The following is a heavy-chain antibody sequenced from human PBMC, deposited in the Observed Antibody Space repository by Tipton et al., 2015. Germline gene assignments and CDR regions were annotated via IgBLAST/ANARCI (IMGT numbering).Heavy chain of an antibody. CDR1: DYTFKNFG. V-gene: IGHV1-69*01. CDR3: ATLGGMGMEAFNN. D-gene: IGHD3-16*01. CDR2: IIPIFGTP. Sequence: QVQLVQSGAEVKKPGASVKVSCKASDYTFKNFGITWVRQAPGQGLEWMGGIIPIFGTPNYAQKFQGRVTITADESTSTAYMELSSLRSEDTAVYYCATLGGMGMEAFNNWGQGTLVTVSS. J-gene: IGHJ4*02.